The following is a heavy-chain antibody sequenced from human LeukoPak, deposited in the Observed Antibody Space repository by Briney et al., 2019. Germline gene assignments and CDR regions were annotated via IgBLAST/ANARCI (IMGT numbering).Heavy chain of an antibody. J-gene: IGHJ6*02. D-gene: IGHD3-9*01. CDR3: AKDRRLNYDILTGYYVYYYYGMDV. V-gene: IGHV3-23*01. CDR1: GFTFSSYA. Sequence: GGSLRLSCAASGFTFSSYAMSWVRQAPGKGLEWVSAISGSGGSTYYADSVKGRFTISRDNSKNTLYLQMNSLRAEDTAVYYCAKDRRLNYDILTGYYVYYYYGMDVWGQGTTVTVSS. CDR2: ISGSGGST.